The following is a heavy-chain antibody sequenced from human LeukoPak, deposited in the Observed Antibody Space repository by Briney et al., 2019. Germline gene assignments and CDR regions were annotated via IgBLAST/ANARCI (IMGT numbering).Heavy chain of an antibody. V-gene: IGHV3-21*01. D-gene: IGHD3-22*01. CDR1: GFTFSSHS. CDR3: ARDYYDSSGYYSTGFDY. Sequence: GGSLRLSCAASGFTFSSHSMNWVRQAPGKGLEWVSSISSSSSYIYYADSVKGRFTISRDNAKNSLYLQMNSLRAEDTAVYYCARDYYDSSGYYSTGFDYWGQGTLVTVSS. CDR2: ISSSSSYI. J-gene: IGHJ4*02.